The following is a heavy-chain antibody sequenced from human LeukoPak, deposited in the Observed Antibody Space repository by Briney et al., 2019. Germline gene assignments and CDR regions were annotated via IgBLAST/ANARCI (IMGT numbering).Heavy chain of an antibody. Sequence: GESLKISCKGSGYSFTSYWIGWVRQMPGKGLEWMAMIFPGDSDARYSPSFQGQVAISADKSISTAYLQWSSLKASDTAIYYCARHQNGDYSDASAFWGQGTMVSVSS. CDR2: IFPGDSDA. V-gene: IGHV5-51*01. D-gene: IGHD2-15*01. CDR1: GYSFTSYW. CDR3: ARHQNGDYSDASAF. J-gene: IGHJ3*01.